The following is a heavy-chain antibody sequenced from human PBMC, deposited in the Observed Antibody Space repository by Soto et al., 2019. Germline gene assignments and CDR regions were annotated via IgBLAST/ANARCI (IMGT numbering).Heavy chain of an antibody. J-gene: IGHJ4*02. D-gene: IGHD7-27*01. CDR1: GFTFIGHY. Sequence: QVQLVQSGAGVKKPGASVKLSCKASGFTFIGHYIHWVRQAPGQGLEWVGWINPNSGGGTVYAQKVQGRGTRTADTSTSIASMDLTSLRGDDTAVYYCAGSRTGALDYWGPGALVTVSS. CDR2: INPNSGGGT. V-gene: IGHV1-2*02. CDR3: AGSRTGALDY.